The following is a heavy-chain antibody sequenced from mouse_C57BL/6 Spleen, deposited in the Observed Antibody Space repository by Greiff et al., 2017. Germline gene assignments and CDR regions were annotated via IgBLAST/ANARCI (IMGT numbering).Heavy chain of an antibody. Sequence: LQQSGAELVRPGSSVKLSCTASYFAFMASAMHWVKQRPGHGLEWIGSFTMYSDDTKYSENFKGKATFTANTSSSTAYLQLSSLTSEDPAVYYCARGYDGSSYWDFDVWGTGTTVTVSS. CDR2: FTMYSDDT. CDR1: YFAFMASA. D-gene: IGHD1-1*01. J-gene: IGHJ1*03. V-gene: IGHV1-49*01. CDR3: ARGYDGSSYWDFDV.